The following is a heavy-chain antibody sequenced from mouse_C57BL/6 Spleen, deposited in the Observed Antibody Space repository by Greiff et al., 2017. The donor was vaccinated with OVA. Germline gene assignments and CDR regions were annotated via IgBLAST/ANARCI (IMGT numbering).Heavy chain of an antibody. D-gene: IGHD2-2*01. CDR3: ARREGYVASFAY. CDR1: GYTFTTYP. CDR2: FHPYHDDT. J-gene: IGHJ3*01. V-gene: IGHV1-47*01. Sequence: QVQLQQSGAELVKPGASVKMSCKASGYTFTTYPIEWMKQNHGKSLEWIGNFHPYHDDTKYNEKLKGKATLTLEKSSSPVYLELSRLTSDYSAVYYCARREGYVASFAYWGQGTLVTVSA.